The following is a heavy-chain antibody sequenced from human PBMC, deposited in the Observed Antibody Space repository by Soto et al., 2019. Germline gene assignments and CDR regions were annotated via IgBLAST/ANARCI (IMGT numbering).Heavy chain of an antibody. CDR3: ARQRTSVVTQAHFDV. J-gene: IGHJ4*02. CDR1: GDSINSRSYY. CDR2: IYYSGRT. Sequence: TLSLTCTVTGDSINSRSYYWGWIRQPPGKGLEWIGSIYYSGRTYNNPSLRSRVSMSIDTSKDQFSLKLKSVTAADTALYFCARQRTSVVTQAHFDVWGPGSLVTVSS. V-gene: IGHV4-39*01. D-gene: IGHD2-21*02.